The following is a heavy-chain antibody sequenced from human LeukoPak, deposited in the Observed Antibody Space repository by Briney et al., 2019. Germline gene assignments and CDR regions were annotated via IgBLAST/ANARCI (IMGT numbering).Heavy chain of an antibody. CDR1: GGSISSYY. D-gene: IGHD2-8*02. Sequence: SETLSLTCTVSGGSISSYYWSWIRQPPGKGLEWIGYIYYSGSTNYNPSLKSRVTISVDTSKNQFSLKLSSVTAADTAVYYCARDIGHCSGTKCSTFFFDFWGQGTLVTVSS. CDR3: ARDIGHCSGTKCSTFFFDF. J-gene: IGHJ4*02. V-gene: IGHV4-59*12. CDR2: IYYSGST.